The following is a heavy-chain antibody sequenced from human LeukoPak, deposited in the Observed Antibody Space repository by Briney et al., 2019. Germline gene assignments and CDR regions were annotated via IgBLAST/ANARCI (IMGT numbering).Heavy chain of an antibody. Sequence: PGGSLTLSCAASGLTLSDYYMSWIRQAPGKGLEWVSYISSSGSTIYYADSVKGRFTISRDNAKNSLYLQMNSLRAEDTAVYYCASTLDVAAAGNFDYWGQGTLVTVSS. D-gene: IGHD6-13*01. CDR1: GLTLSDYY. CDR3: ASTLDVAAAGNFDY. CDR2: ISSSGSTI. V-gene: IGHV3-11*01. J-gene: IGHJ4*02.